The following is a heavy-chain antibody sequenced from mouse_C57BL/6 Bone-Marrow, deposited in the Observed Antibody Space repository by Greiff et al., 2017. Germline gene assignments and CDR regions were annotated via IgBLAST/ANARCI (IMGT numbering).Heavy chain of an antibody. V-gene: IGHV1-69*01. D-gene: IGHD1-1*01. CDR3: ARGGITTVVARDYFDY. Sequence: VQLQQPGAELVMPGASVKLSCKASGYTFTSYWMHWVKQRPGQGLEWIGEIDPSDSYTNYNQKFKGKSTLTVDKSSSTAYMQLSSLTSEDSAVYYCARGGITTVVARDYFDYWGQGTTLTVSS. J-gene: IGHJ2*01. CDR1: GYTFTSYW. CDR2: IDPSDSYT.